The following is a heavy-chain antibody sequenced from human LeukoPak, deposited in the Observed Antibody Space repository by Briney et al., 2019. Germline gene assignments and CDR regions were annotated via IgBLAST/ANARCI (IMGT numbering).Heavy chain of an antibody. J-gene: IGHJ4*02. V-gene: IGHV3-23*01. CDR1: GFTFSSSA. D-gene: IGHD5-24*01. Sequence: GGSLRLSCAASGFTFSSSAMSWVRQVPGKGLEWVSGISASGGSTSYADSVRGRFTISRDNSKNTLYLQMNSLRAEDTAIYYCARDDYNRAFDYWGQGTLVSVSS. CDR3: ARDDYNRAFDY. CDR2: ISASGGST.